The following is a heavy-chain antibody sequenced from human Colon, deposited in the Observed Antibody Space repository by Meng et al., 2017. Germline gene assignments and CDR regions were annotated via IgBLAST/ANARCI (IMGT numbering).Heavy chain of an antibody. Sequence: QVQLVQSGAELKKPGASVKVSCTTSGYTFSAYFIHRVRQAPGQGLEWRGCFNPNSGATNYAQNFQGRVTMTRATSATTAYMELSSLRSDDTAMYYCARGLNPHWFDPWGQGTLVTVSS. CDR1: GYTFSAYF. CDR2: FNPNSGAT. J-gene: IGHJ5*02. CDR3: ARGLNPHWFDP. V-gene: IGHV1-2*02. D-gene: IGHD1-14*01.